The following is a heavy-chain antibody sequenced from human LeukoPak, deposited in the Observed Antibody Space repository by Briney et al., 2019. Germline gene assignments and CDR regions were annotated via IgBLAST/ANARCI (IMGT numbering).Heavy chain of an antibody. V-gene: IGHV1-69*13. D-gene: IGHD5-18*01. CDR2: IIPIFGTA. CDR1: GGTFSSYA. Sequence: GASVKVSCKASGGTFSSYAISWVRQAPGQGLEWMGGIIPIFGTANYAQKFQGRVTITADESTSTAYMELSSLRSEDTAVYYCARGEERSSYGFNWFDPWGQGTLVTVSS. CDR3: ARGEERSSYGFNWFDP. J-gene: IGHJ5*02.